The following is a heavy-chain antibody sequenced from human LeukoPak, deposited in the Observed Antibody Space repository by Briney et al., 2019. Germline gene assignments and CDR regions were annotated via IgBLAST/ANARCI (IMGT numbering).Heavy chain of an antibody. Sequence: SETLSLTCTVSGGAISSYYWSWIRQPPGKGLEWIGCIYYSGSTNYNPSLKSRVTVSVDTSKNQCSLKLSSVTTADTAVYYCTRSTNLEAFDIWGQGTMVTVSS. J-gene: IGHJ3*02. CDR3: TRSTNLEAFDI. V-gene: IGHV4-59*01. D-gene: IGHD2-8*01. CDR2: IYYSGST. CDR1: GGAISSYY.